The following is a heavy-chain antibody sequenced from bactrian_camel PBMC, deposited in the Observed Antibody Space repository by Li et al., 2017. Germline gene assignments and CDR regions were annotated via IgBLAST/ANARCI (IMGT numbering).Heavy chain of an antibody. Sequence: VQLVESGGGLVQPGGSLRLSCEASGFIFSGYAMSWVRQAPGKGLEWVSSIHDSSNGETTYSADSVKGRFTISRDNAKRTLYLHLNSLKTEDTAMYYCAADLMEYWGQGTQVTVS. CDR3: AADLMEY. CDR2: IHDSSNGETT. V-gene: IGHV3S31*01. J-gene: IGHJ4*01. CDR1: GFIFSGYA.